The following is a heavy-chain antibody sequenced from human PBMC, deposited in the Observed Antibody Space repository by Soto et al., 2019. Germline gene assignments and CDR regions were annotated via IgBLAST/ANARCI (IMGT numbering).Heavy chain of an antibody. CDR1: GFIFGNYM. Sequence: EVQLLESGGGLVQPGESLRLSCAVSGFIFGNYMMTWVRQAPGKGLEWVSTIRDSGDSTYYADSVKGRFTISRDNFKNTXYLQMVSLVADDTAVYYCAPHVYCSGGSCHYDAFDIRGQGAMVTVSS. D-gene: IGHD2-15*01. CDR3: APHVYCSGGSCHYDAFDI. J-gene: IGHJ3*02. V-gene: IGHV3-23*01. CDR2: IRDSGDST.